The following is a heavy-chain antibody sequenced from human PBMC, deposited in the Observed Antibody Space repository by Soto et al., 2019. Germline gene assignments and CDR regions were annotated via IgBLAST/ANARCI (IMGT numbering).Heavy chain of an antibody. CDR1: GGSIGSGGYY. J-gene: IGHJ5*02. CDR2: MYYGGRT. Sequence: PSETLYLTCAVSGGSIGSGGYYWSWIRQPPGKGLEWIGYMYYGGRTNYNPSLKSRVTISVDTSKMQVSLKLSSVTAADTAVYFCARGTPSPLIVRSSRGPWFDPWGQGTLVTVSS. D-gene: IGHD2-15*01. CDR3: ARGTPSPLIVRSSRGPWFDP. V-gene: IGHV4-61*08.